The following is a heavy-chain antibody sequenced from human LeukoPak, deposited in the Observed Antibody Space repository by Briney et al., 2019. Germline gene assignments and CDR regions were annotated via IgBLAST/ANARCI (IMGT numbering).Heavy chain of an antibody. D-gene: IGHD3-10*01. CDR3: ARGGNGLWFGKYYYYYGMDV. CDR1: GGSFSGYY. V-gene: IGHV4-34*01. J-gene: IGHJ6*04. CDR2: INHSGST. Sequence: PSETLSLTCAVYGGSFSGYYWSWIRQPPGKGLEWIGEINHSGSTNYNPSLKSRVTISVDTSKNQFSLKLSSATAADTAVYYCARGGNGLWFGKYYYYYGMDVWGKGTTVTVSS.